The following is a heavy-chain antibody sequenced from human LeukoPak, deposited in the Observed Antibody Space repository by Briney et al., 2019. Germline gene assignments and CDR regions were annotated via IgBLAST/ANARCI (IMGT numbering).Heavy chain of an antibody. CDR3: ARDIASSSWLSYNWFDP. D-gene: IGHD6-13*01. CDR1: GDSVSSNSAA. CDR2: TYYRSKWYN. J-gene: IGHJ5*02. Sequence: SQTLSLTCAISGDSVSSNSAAWNWIRQSPSRGLEWLGRTYYRSKWYNDYAVSVKSRITINPDTSKNQFSLQLNSVTPEDTAVYYCARDIASSSWLSYNWFDPWGQGTLVTVSS. V-gene: IGHV6-1*01.